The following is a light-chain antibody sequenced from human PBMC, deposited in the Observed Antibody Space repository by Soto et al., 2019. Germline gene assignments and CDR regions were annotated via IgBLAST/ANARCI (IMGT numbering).Light chain of an antibody. CDR3: ISYTGSGTSYV. CDR1: RSDIGSYNY. CDR2: GVS. V-gene: IGLV2-14*01. Sequence: QSALTQPASVSGSPGQSITISCSGTRSDIGSYNYVAWYQQFPGKTPKILIYGVSNRPSGVSSRFSGSKSGNTASLTISGLQAEDEADYYCISYTGSGTSYVFGSGTKV. J-gene: IGLJ1*01.